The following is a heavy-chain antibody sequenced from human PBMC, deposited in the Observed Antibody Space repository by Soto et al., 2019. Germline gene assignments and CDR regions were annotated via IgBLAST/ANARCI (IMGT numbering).Heavy chain of an antibody. D-gene: IGHD3-10*01. CDR1: GFTVSNNY. CDR3: GTRPGGGGY. J-gene: IGHJ4*02. CDR2: IYSGGYT. Sequence: EVQLVESGGGLIQPGGSLRLSCAVSGFTVSNNYMSWVRQAPGKGLEGVSVIYSGGYTAYGDSVKGRFTISRDNSKNTLFLQINSRGAGPPALFYWGTRPGGGGYWGQGTLVTVSS. V-gene: IGHV3-53*01.